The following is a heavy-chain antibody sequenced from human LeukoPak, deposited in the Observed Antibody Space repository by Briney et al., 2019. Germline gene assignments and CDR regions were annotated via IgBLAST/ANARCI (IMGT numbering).Heavy chain of an antibody. J-gene: IGHJ4*02. CDR3: ARGPWSGSYLPFDY. CDR1: GGTFSSYA. V-gene: IGHV1-69*13. CDR2: IIPIFGTA. D-gene: IGHD1-26*01. Sequence: ASVKVSCKASGGTFSSYAISWVRQAPGQGLEWMGGIIPIFGTANYAQKFQGRVTITADESTSTAYMELSSLRSEDTAVYYCARGPWSGSYLPFDYWGQETLVTVSS.